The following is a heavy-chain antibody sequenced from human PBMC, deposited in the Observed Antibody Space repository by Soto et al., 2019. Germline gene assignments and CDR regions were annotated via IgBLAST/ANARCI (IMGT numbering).Heavy chain of an antibody. V-gene: IGHV1-69*13. D-gene: IGHD6-13*01. CDR3: AVTGYSSSWYLRPYYYYGMDV. CDR2: IIPIFGTA. Sequence: SVKVSCKASGGTFSSYAISWERQAPGQGLEWMGGIIPIFGTANYAQKFQGRVTITADESTSTAYMELSSLRSEDTAVYYCAVTGYSSSWYLRPYYYYGMDVWGQGTTVTVSS. CDR1: GGTFSSYA. J-gene: IGHJ6*02.